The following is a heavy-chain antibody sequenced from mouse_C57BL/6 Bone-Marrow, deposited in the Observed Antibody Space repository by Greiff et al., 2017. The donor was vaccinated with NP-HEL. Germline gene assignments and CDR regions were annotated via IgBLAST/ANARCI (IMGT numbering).Heavy chain of an antibody. Sequence: EVKLVESGGGLVQPGGSMKLSCVASGFTFSNYWMNWVRQSPEKGLEWVAQIRLKSDNYATHYAESVKGRFTISRDDSKSSVYLQMHNLRAEDTGIYYCTGPLYYGSSYYWGKGTTLTVSS. CDR3: TGPLYYGSSYY. CDR1: GFTFSNYW. V-gene: IGHV6-3*01. J-gene: IGHJ2*01. CDR2: IRLKSDNYAT. D-gene: IGHD1-1*01.